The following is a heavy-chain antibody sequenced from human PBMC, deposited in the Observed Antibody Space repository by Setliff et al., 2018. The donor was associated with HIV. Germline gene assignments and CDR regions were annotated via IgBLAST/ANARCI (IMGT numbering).Heavy chain of an antibody. CDR2: INHSGSP. D-gene: IGHD3-22*01. J-gene: IGHJ4*02. V-gene: IGHV4-34*01. Sequence: SETLSLTCVVYNGSFSGHYWSWIRQPPGKGLEWIGEINHSGSPNYNSSLKSRVTISLDTSKNQFSLKLSSVTAADTAVYYCASLLRRGYYYDRSGYSYRDYWGQGTLVTVS. CDR3: ASLLRRGYYYDRSGYSYRDY. CDR1: NGSFSGHY.